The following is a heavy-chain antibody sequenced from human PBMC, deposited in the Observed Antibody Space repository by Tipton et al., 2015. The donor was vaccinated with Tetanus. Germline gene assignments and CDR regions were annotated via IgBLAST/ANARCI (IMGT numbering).Heavy chain of an antibody. J-gene: IGHJ4*02. D-gene: IGHD3-16*02. CDR3: ARDRGRESYGFGGYFDY. V-gene: IGHV4-31*02. CDR2: VYYSGSNS. CDR1: GVSISTSDW. Sequence: LRLSCAVSGVSISTSDWWSWVRQPPGKGLEWIGYVYYSGSNSYYNPSLKSRVTVSLDTSKNQFFLKLRSVTAADPAVYFCARDRGRESYGFGGYFDYWGQGRLVTVSS.